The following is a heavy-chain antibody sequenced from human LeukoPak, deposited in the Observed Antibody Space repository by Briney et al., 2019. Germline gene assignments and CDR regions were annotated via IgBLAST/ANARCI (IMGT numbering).Heavy chain of an antibody. CDR3: ARQLGYCSDGSCYFDY. J-gene: IGHJ4*02. V-gene: IGHV3-23*01. CDR1: GFTFSNYA. CDR2: ISGSGEST. Sequence: PGGSLRLSCAASGFTFSNYAMSWVRQAPGRGLEWVSAISGSGESTYYADSVKGRFTISRDNSKHTLHLQMNSLRAEDTAVYHCARQLGYCSDGSCYFDYWGQGTLVTVSS. D-gene: IGHD2-15*01.